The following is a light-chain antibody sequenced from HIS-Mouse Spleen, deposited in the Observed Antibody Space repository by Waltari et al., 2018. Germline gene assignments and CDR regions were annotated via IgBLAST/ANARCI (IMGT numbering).Light chain of an antibody. J-gene: IGLJ3*02. Sequence: QSALTQPASVSGSPGQSITISCTGTSSDVGGYNYVSWYQQHPGKAPKLMSYEVSNRPSGVSTRFSGSKSGNTASRTISGLQAEDEADYYCSSYTSSSTLGVFGGGTKLTVL. CDR1: SSDVGGYNY. CDR2: EVS. V-gene: IGLV2-14*01. CDR3: SSYTSSSTLGV.